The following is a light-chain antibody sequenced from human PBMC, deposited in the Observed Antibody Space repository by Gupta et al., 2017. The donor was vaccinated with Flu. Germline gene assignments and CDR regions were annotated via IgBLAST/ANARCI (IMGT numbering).Light chain of an antibody. CDR2: EVS. V-gene: IGLV2-14*01. J-gene: IGLJ1*01. CDR1: SSDVGGYNF. Sequence: QSALTQPASVSGSPGQSITLSCTGTSSDVGGYNFVSWYQQHPDKAPKLMIYEVSNRPSGVSNRFSGSKSGNTASLTISGLQAEDEADYYCSSYTGGSSLFGTGTKVTVL. CDR3: SSYTGGSSL.